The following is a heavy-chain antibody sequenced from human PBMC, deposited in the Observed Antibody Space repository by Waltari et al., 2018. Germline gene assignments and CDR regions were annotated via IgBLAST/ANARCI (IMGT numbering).Heavy chain of an antibody. CDR1: GGSFXXYX. J-gene: IGHJ4*02. D-gene: IGHD3-22*01. CDR2: IDHSGNT. Sequence: QVQLQQWGAGVLXXSGTXXLTXAVYGGSFXXYXWSWIRQSPXNGREWLGEIDHSGNTNYNPSLKSRVTISVDTSKNQFSLKLSSVTAADTAIYYCARGXXYFDDSGSFFYWGQGNLITVSS. CDR3: ARGXXYFDDSGSFFY. V-gene: IGHV4-34*01.